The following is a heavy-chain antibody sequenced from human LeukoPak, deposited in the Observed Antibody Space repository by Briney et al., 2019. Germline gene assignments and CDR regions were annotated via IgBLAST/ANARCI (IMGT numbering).Heavy chain of an antibody. CDR3: ARLAVAGSKYYYYYGMDV. CDR1: GGTFSSYA. Sequence: SVKVSCKASGGTFSSYAISWVRQAPGQGLEWMGGIIPIFGTANYAQKFQGRVTITADESTSTAYMELSSLTSEDTAVYHCARLAVAGSKYYYYYGMDVWGQGTTVTVSS. D-gene: IGHD6-19*01. J-gene: IGHJ6*02. CDR2: IIPIFGTA. V-gene: IGHV1-69*13.